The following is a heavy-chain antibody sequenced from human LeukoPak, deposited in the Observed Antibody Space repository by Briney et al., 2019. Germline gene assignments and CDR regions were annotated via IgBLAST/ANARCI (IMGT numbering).Heavy chain of an antibody. CDR2: IYTSGST. D-gene: IGHD1-26*01. J-gene: IGHJ3*02. V-gene: IGHV4-4*07. Sequence: PSETLSLTCTVSGGSISSYYWSWIRQPAGKGLEWIGRIYTSGSTNYNPSLKSRVSMSVDKSKNQFSLKLSSVTAADTAIYFCARGSGSYYSGAFNTWGQGTMVTVSS. CDR1: GGSISSYY. CDR3: ARGSGSYYSGAFNT.